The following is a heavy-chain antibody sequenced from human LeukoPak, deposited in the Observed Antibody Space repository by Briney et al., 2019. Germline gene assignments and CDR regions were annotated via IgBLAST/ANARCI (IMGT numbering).Heavy chain of an antibody. V-gene: IGHV3-30*04. CDR1: GFTFSSYA. Sequence: GGSLRLSCAASGFTFSSYAMHWVRQAPAKGLEWVAVISYDGSNKYYADSVKGRFTISRDNSKNTLYLQMNSLRAEDTAVYYCASDRAPERGYSGYDPDYWGQGTLVTVSS. CDR3: ASDRAPERGYSGYDPDY. J-gene: IGHJ4*02. D-gene: IGHD5-12*01. CDR2: ISYDGSNK.